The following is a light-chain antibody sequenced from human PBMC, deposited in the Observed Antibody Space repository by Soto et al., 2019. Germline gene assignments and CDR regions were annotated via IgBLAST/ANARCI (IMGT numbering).Light chain of an antibody. CDR2: GAS. CDR1: QSVSSSY. CDR3: QHYGGSPFT. J-gene: IGKJ3*01. Sequence: DIVLTQSPGTLSLSPGERATLSCRASQSVSSSYLAWYQQKSGQAPRLLIYGASNMATGIPDRFSGSGSGTDFTLSISRLEPEDFAVYYCQHYGGSPFTFGPGTKVDIK. V-gene: IGKV3-20*01.